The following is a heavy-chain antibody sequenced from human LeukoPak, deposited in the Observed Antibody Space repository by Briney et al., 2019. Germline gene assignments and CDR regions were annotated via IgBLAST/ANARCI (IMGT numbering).Heavy chain of an antibody. CDR1: GFTFSSYS. D-gene: IGHD2-2*01. J-gene: IGHJ5*02. CDR3: ARDKSSTSLHWFDH. CDR2: ISSSSYI. V-gene: IGHV3-21*01. Sequence: PGGSLRLSCAGSGFTFSSYSMNWVRQAPGKGLEWVSSISSSSYIYYADSVKGRFTTSRDNAKNSLYLQMNSLRAEDTAVYYCARDKSSTSLHWFDHWGQGTLVTVSS.